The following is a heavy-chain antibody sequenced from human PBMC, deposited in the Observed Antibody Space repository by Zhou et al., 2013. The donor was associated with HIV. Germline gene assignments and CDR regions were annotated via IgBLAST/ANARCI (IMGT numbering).Heavy chain of an antibody. Sequence: QVQLVQSGAEVKKPGSSVKVSCKASGGTFSSYAISWVRQAPGQGLEWMGRIIPILGIANYAQKFQGRVTITADKSTSTAYMELSSLRSEDTAVYYCARDESLLKVGSNRMGFDLWGRGTLVTVSS. CDR3: ARDESLLKVGSNRMGFDL. CDR1: GGTFSSYA. D-gene: IGHD1-26*01. CDR2: IIPILGIA. J-gene: IGHJ2*01. V-gene: IGHV1-69*04.